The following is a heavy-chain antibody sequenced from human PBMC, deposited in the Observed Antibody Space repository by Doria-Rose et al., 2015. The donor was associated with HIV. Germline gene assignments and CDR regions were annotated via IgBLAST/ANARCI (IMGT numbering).Heavy chain of an antibody. Sequence: QVQLQETDPGLVKPSETLSLTCSVSGCSLSHYYWSWLTQLAGNGLEYIGDIFYTGSTNYSPSLKSRVSISIDTSKNKFSLRLSSVTAADTAVYYCARVLSGTYDYWGQGTLVTVSS. CDR2: IFYTGST. J-gene: IGHJ4*02. CDR1: GCSLSHYY. V-gene: IGHV4-59*01. CDR3: ARVLSGTYDY. D-gene: IGHD1-26*01.